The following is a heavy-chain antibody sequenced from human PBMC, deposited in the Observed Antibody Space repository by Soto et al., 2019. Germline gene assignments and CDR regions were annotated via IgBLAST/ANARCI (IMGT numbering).Heavy chain of an antibody. CDR2: INAGNGNT. V-gene: IGHV1-3*01. Sequence: ASVKVSCKASGYTFTSYAMHWVRQAPGQRLEWMGWINAGNGNTKYSQKFQGRVTITRDTSASTAYMELSSLRSEDTAVYYCAREVITRGIWFDPWGQGPLVTVS. D-gene: IGHD3-10*01. J-gene: IGHJ5*02. CDR3: AREVITRGIWFDP. CDR1: GYTFTSYA.